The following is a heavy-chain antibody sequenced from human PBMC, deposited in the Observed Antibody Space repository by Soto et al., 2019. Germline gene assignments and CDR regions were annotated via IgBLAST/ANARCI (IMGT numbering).Heavy chain of an antibody. CDR1: GFTFSDYY. CDR2: ISSSGSTI. Sequence: PGGSLRLSCAASGFTFSDYYMSWIRQAPGKGLEWVSYISSSGSTIFYADSVKGRFTISRDNAKNSLYLQMNSLRAEDTAVYYFLMGAAMAYGMDVWGQGTTVTLSS. D-gene: IGHD5-18*01. J-gene: IGHJ6*02. CDR3: LMGAAMAYGMDV. V-gene: IGHV3-11*01.